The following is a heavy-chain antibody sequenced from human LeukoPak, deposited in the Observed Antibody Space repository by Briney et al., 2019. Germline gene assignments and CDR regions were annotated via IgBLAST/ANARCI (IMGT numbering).Heavy chain of an antibody. Sequence: ASVKVSCKTSGYIFINYGISWVRQAPGQGLEWMGWISAYNGNTNYAQKLQGRVTMTTDTSTSTAYMELRSLRSDDTAVYYCARDSIVLMVYAMPNWFDPWGQGTLVTVSS. J-gene: IGHJ5*02. CDR3: ARDSIVLMVYAMPNWFDP. D-gene: IGHD2-8*01. CDR2: ISAYNGNT. V-gene: IGHV1-18*01. CDR1: GYIFINYG.